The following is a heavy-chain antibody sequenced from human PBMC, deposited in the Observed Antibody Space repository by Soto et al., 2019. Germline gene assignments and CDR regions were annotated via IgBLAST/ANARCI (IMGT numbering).Heavy chain of an antibody. CDR2: IWYDGSNK. D-gene: IGHD2-2*01. CDR1: GFTFSSYG. Sequence: QVQLVESGGGVVQPGRSLRLSCAASGFTFSSYGMHWVRQAPGKGLEWVAVIWYDGSNKYYADSVKGRFTISRDNSKNTLYLQMNSLRAEDTAVYYCARETGYCISTSWYAAWYYYGMDVWGQGTTVTVSS. CDR3: ARETGYCISTSWYAAWYYYGMDV. J-gene: IGHJ6*02. V-gene: IGHV3-33*01.